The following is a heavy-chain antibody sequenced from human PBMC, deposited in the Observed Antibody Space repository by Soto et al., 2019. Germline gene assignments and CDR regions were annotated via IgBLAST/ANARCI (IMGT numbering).Heavy chain of an antibody. CDR2: INAGNGNT. CDR3: ARDLRDYPLGNYFDY. Sequence: ASVKVSCKASGYTFTSYAMHWVRQAPGQRLEWMGWINAGNGNTKYSQKFQGRVTITRDTSASTAYMELSSLRSEDTAVYYCARDLRDYPLGNYFDYWGQGTLVTVSS. CDR1: GYTFTSYA. D-gene: IGHD4-17*01. J-gene: IGHJ4*02. V-gene: IGHV1-3*01.